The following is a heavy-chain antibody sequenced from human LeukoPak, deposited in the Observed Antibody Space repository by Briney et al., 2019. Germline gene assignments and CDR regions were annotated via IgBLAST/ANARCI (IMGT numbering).Heavy chain of an antibody. CDR1: GDSISSFY. J-gene: IGHJ5*02. CDR3: ARLDTVDPYNWFDP. D-gene: IGHD4-23*01. Sequence: SETLSLTCTVSGDSISSFYWSWIRQPPGKGLEWIGYIYYSGSTNYNPSLKSRVTISVDTSKNQFSLKLRSVTAADTAVYYCARLDTVDPYNWFDPWGQGTLVTVSS. V-gene: IGHV4-59*01. CDR2: IYYSGST.